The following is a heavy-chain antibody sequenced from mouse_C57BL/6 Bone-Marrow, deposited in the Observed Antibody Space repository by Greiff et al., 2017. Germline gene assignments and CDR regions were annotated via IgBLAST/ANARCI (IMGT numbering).Heavy chain of an antibody. J-gene: IGHJ2*01. D-gene: IGHD2-4*01. Sequence: QVQLQQSGAELVRPGTSVKMSCKASGYTFTNYWIGWAKQRPGHGLEWIGDIYPGGGYTNYNEKFKGKATLTADKSSSTAYMQISSLTSEYSAIYYCARSGLRRTEYYFDYWGQGTTLTVSS. CDR1: GYTFTNYW. CDR2: IYPGGGYT. CDR3: ARSGLRRTEYYFDY. V-gene: IGHV1-63*01.